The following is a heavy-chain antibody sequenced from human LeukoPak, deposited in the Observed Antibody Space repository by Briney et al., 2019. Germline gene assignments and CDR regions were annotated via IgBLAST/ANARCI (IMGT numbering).Heavy chain of an antibody. D-gene: IGHD6-13*01. CDR2: IGTAGDT. CDR3: AREGWQQLGAYGMDV. V-gene: IGHV3-13*01. J-gene: IGHJ6*02. CDR1: GFTLSSYD. Sequence: GGSLRLSCAASGFTLSSYDMHWVRQATGKGLEWVSAIGTAGDTYYPGSVKGRFTISRENAKNSLYLQMNSLRAEDTAVYYCAREGWQQLGAYGMDVWGQGTTVTVSS.